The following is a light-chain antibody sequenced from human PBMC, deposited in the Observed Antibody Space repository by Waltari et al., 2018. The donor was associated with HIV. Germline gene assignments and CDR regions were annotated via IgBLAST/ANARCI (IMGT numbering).Light chain of an antibody. Sequence: ETVMTQSPATLSVSPGESATLSCRASQTINTDVAWYQQKPGQTPRLLMSDASSRATGVPDRFSGSGSGTEFTLTISGLQSEDFAVYYCQQYKYWPLTFGGGTKVDIK. V-gene: IGKV3-15*01. J-gene: IGKJ4*01. CDR2: DAS. CDR3: QQYKYWPLT. CDR1: QTINTD.